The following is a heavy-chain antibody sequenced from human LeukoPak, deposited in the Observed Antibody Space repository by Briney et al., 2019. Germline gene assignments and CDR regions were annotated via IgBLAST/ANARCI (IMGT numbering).Heavy chain of an antibody. V-gene: IGHV4-59*01. J-gene: IGHJ4*02. D-gene: IGHD6-13*01. CDR1: GGSISSYY. Sequence: PSETLSLTCTVSGGSISSYYWSWIRQPPGKGLEWIGYIYYSGSTNYNPSLKSRITISVDTSKNQFSLRLSSVTAADTAVYYCARVTGYVMEDYFDYWGQGTLVTVSS. CDR2: IYYSGST. CDR3: ARVTGYVMEDYFDY.